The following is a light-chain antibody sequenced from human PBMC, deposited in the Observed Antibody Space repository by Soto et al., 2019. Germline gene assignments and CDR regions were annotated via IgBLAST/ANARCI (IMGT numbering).Light chain of an antibody. CDR2: QAS. Sequence: DIQMTQSPSTLSAYVGDRVTITCRASQSVNSWLAWYQQKPGKAPKLLIYQASTLESGVPSRFSGSRSGTEFTLNISSLQPEDFATYFCQQSYSTPITFGQGTRLEIK. J-gene: IGKJ5*01. CDR3: QQSYSTPIT. V-gene: IGKV1-5*03. CDR1: QSVNSW.